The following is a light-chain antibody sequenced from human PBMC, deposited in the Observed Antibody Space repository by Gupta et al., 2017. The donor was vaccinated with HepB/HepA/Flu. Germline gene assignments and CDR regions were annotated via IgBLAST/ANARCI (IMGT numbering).Light chain of an antibody. Sequence: EIVLTHSPGTLSLSPGERATLSCRARQSVSSSYLAWYQQKPGQAPRLLIYGASSRDTGIADRFSGSGCGTDFTLTISRREPEEFAVYYCQQYGSSPRITFGGGTKVEIK. CDR1: QSVSSSY. V-gene: IGKV3-20*01. CDR2: GAS. J-gene: IGKJ4*01. CDR3: QQYGSSPRIT.